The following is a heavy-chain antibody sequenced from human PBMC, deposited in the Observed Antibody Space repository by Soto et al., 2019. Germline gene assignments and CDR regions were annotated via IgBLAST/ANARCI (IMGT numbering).Heavy chain of an antibody. CDR3: GGGYSNYGEGPYSWSDP. CDR2: IYYSGST. J-gene: IGHJ5*02. V-gene: IGHV4-39*01. CDR1: GGSISSSSYC. D-gene: IGHD4-4*01. Sequence: SETLSLTCTVSGGSISSSSYCWGWIRQPPWKGLEWIGSIYYSGSTYYNPSLKSRVTISVDTSKNQFSLKLSSVTAADTAVYYCGGGYSNYGEGPYSWSDPWGQGXLVTVSS.